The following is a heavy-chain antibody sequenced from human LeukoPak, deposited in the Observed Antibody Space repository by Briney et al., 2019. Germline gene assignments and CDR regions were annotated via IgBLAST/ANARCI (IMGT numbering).Heavy chain of an antibody. Sequence: GGSLRLSCTVSGFTVSSNSMSWVRQAPGKGLEWVSFIYSDNTHYSDSVKGRFTISRDNSKNTLYLQMNSLRAEDTAVYYCARCYYYYYMDVWGKGTTVTVSS. J-gene: IGHJ6*03. V-gene: IGHV3-53*01. CDR1: GFTVSSNS. CDR2: IYSDNT. CDR3: ARCYYYYYMDV.